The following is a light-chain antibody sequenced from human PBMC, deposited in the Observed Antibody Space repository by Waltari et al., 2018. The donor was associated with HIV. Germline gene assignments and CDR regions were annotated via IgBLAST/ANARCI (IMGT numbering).Light chain of an antibody. Sequence: QSVLTQPASVSGSPGQSITISCTGTNSDIGAYDYVSWYQQHPGKAPKLLIYEVTIRSPGISYRFAGSKSGNTASMTISGLQAEDEAHDYCSSYAATTTIVFGGGTRLTVL. V-gene: IGLV2-14*01. CDR3: SSYAATTTIV. CDR2: EVT. CDR1: NSDIGAYDY. J-gene: IGLJ3*02.